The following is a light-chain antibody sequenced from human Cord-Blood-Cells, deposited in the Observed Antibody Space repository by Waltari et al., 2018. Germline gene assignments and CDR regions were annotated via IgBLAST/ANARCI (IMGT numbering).Light chain of an antibody. V-gene: IGLV1-40*01. CDR1: SSNIGAGYD. J-gene: IGLJ1*01. Sequence: QSVLTQPPSVSGAPGQRVTISCTGSSSNIGAGYDVHWYQQLPGTAPKLLIYGNSNRPSGSPDRVSGSKSGTSASLAITGLQAEDEADYYCQSYDSSLSGTYVFGTGTKVTVL. CDR3: QSYDSSLSGTYV. CDR2: GNS.